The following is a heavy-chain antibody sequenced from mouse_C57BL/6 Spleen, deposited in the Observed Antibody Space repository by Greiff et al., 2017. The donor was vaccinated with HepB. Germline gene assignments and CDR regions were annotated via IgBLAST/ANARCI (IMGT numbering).Heavy chain of an antibody. CDR3: ASPLRGDWYFDV. D-gene: IGHD2-12*01. CDR1: GFSLTSYG. CDR2: IWSGGST. J-gene: IGHJ1*03. Sequence: VQLQQSGPGLVQPSQSLSITCTVSGFSLTSYGVHWVRQSPGKGLEWLGVIWSGGSTDYNAAFISRLSISKDNSKSQVFFKMNSLQADDTAIYYCASPLRGDWYFDVWGTGTTVTVSS. V-gene: IGHV2-2*01.